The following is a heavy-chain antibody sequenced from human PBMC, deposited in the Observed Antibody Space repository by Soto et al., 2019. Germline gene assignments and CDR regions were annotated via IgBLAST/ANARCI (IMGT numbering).Heavy chain of an antibody. D-gene: IGHD3-16*01. V-gene: IGHV1-18*01. J-gene: IGHJ6*02. Sequence: QVQLVQSGDEVKKPGASVKVSCKASGYIFVNYGIAWVRQAPGQGLEWMGWISPYTGNTHSASKVQGRLTMTTDKSTSRAYMDLGSLTSDDTAVYYCVMVDNYVTPTPQDVWGQGTTVTVSS. CDR1: GYIFVNYG. CDR3: VMVDNYVTPTPQDV. CDR2: ISPYTGNT.